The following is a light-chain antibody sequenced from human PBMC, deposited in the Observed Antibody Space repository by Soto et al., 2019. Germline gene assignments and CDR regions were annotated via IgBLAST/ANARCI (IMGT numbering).Light chain of an antibody. CDR2: EVS. Sequence: QSVLTQPPSASGSPGQSVTISCTGTSSDARGYNYVSWYQQHPGKAPKLLIYEVSKRPSGVPDRFSGSKSGNTASLTVSGLQTEDEADYYCSSYAGNNNFVFGTGTKVTVL. CDR3: SSYAGNNNFV. CDR1: SSDARGYNY. V-gene: IGLV2-8*01. J-gene: IGLJ1*01.